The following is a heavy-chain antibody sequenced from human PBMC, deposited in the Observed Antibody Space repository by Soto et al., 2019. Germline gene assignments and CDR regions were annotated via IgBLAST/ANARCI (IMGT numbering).Heavy chain of an antibody. CDR2: MNPNSGIT. V-gene: IGHV1-8*01. J-gene: IGHJ5*02. CDR1: GYTFTSYD. D-gene: IGHD6-19*01. CDR3: ARTRFGAVAGT. Sequence: QVQLVQSGAEVKKPGASVKVSCKTSGYTFTSYDIHWVRQATGQGPEWMGWMNPNSGITVYAQKFQGRITMTRNTAMSTAYMELSSLRPDDTAVYYCARTRFGAVAGTWGQGTLVTVSS.